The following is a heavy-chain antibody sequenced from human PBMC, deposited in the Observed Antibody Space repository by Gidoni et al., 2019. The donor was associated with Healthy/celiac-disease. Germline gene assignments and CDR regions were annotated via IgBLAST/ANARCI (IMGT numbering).Heavy chain of an antibody. D-gene: IGHD6-19*01. J-gene: IGHJ4*02. CDR3: ARMPVAGTLGGSGY. CDR2: IYYSGST. CDR1: GGSISSSSYY. V-gene: IGHV4-39*01. Sequence: QLQLQESGPGLVKPSETLSLTCTVSGGSISSSSYYWGWIRQPPGKGLEWIGNIYYSGSTYYNPSLKSRVTISVDTSKNQFSLKLSSVTAADTAVYYCARMPVAGTLGGSGYWGQGALVTVSS.